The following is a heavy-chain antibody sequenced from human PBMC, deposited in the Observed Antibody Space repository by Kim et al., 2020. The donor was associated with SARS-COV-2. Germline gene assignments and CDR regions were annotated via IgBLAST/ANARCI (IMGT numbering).Heavy chain of an antibody. D-gene: IGHD3-22*01. CDR3: ASWNYYDSSGYYRDY. CDR2: IYSGGST. J-gene: IGHJ4*02. Sequence: GGSLRLSCAASGFTVSSNYMSWVRQAPGKGLEWVSVIYSGGSTYYADSVKGRFTISRDNSKNTLYLQTNSLRAEDTAVYYCASWNYYDSSGYYRDYWGQGTLVTVSS. V-gene: IGHV3-53*01. CDR1: GFTVSSNY.